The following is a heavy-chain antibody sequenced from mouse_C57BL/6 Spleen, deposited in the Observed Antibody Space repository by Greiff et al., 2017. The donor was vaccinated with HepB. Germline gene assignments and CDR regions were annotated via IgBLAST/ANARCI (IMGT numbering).Heavy chain of an antibody. V-gene: IGHV3-6*01. CDR2: ISYDGSN. CDR1: GYSITSGYY. CDR3: ARVGSLFDY. J-gene: IGHJ2*01. Sequence: EVKLQESGPGLVKPSQSLSLTCSVTGYSITSGYYWNWIRQFPGNKLEWMGYISYDGSNNYNPSLKNRISITRDTSKNQFFLKLNSVTTEDTATYYCARVGSLFDYWGQGTTLTVSS.